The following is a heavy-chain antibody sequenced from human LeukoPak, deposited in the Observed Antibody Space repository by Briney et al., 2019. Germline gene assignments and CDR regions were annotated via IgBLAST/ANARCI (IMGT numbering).Heavy chain of an antibody. Sequence: GASVKVSCKASGYTFTSHYMHWVRQAPEQGLEWMGIISPSGGSTGYAQKFQGRVTMTRDMSTRTDYMELSSLRYEDTAVYYCAKYGGRVTMILDIYFFDYWGQGALVTVSS. CDR1: GYTFTSHY. CDR2: ISPSGGST. D-gene: IGHD3-22*01. CDR3: AKYGGRVTMILDIYFFDY. J-gene: IGHJ4*02. V-gene: IGHV1-46*01.